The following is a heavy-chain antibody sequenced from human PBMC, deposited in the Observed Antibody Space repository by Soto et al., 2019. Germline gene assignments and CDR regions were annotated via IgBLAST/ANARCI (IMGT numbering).Heavy chain of an antibody. J-gene: IGHJ6*02. CDR1: GYGFANYW. CDR3: ARNRLRHYYYGMDV. Sequence: PGGSLKIACHGSGYGFANYWIAWVRQMPGKGLEWVGGIYPGDSDTRYSPSFRGQVTISADKSISHVYLQWSSLKASDTAMYYCARNRLRHYYYGMDVGGEGGTVT. CDR2: IYPGDSDT. V-gene: IGHV5-51*01. D-gene: IGHD5-12*01.